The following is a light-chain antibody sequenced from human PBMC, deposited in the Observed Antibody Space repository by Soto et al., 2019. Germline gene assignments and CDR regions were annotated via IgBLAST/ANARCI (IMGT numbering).Light chain of an antibody. V-gene: IGKV1-39*01. CDR2: GAS. Sequence: DVPMTQSPSSLSASVGDRVTITCRASQSIDMYLTWYQQKPGKAPKLLIYGASTLQSGVPSRFSGSGSGTDFTLTIDSLQPEDFATYYCQQSYHSFRTFGQGTKLEIK. CDR3: QQSYHSFRT. CDR1: QSIDMY. J-gene: IGKJ2*01.